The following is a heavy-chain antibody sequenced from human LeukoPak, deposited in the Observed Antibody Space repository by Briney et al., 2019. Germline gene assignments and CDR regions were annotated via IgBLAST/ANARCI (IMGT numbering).Heavy chain of an antibody. CDR3: AMPFTISGATDAFDI. Sequence: GGSLRLSXAASRFTFSSYWMNWVRQAPGKGLEWVANIKQDGSEKYYVDSVKGRFTISRDNAKNSLYLQMNGLRAEDTAVYYCAMPFTISGATDAFDIWGQGTMVTVSS. D-gene: IGHD3-3*01. CDR2: IKQDGSEK. J-gene: IGHJ3*02. V-gene: IGHV3-7*01. CDR1: RFTFSSYW.